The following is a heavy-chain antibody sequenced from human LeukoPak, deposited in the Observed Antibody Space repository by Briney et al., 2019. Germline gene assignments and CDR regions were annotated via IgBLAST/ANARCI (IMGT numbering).Heavy chain of an antibody. CDR1: GYTFTGYY. J-gene: IGHJ1*01. CDR3: ARVPYSSSWEGYFQH. Sequence: ASVKVSCKASGYTFTGYYMHWVRQAPGQGLEWMGWINPNSGGTNYAQKFQGRVTTTRDTSISTAYMELSRLRSDDTAVYYCARVPYSSSWEGYFQHWGQGTLVTVSS. D-gene: IGHD6-13*01. V-gene: IGHV1-2*02. CDR2: INPNSGGT.